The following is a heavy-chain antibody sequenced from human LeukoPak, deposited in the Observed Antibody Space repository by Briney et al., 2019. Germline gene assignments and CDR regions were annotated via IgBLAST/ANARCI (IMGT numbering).Heavy chain of an antibody. Sequence: SQTLSLTCAISGDSVSSNSAAWNWIRQSPSRGLGWLGRTYYRSKWYNDYAVSVKSRITINPDTSKNQFSLQLNSVTPEDTAVYYCARTQPAGVGNWFDPWGQGTLVTVSS. J-gene: IGHJ5*02. D-gene: IGHD2-2*01. CDR3: ARTQPAGVGNWFDP. CDR1: GDSVSSNSAA. CDR2: TYYRSKWYN. V-gene: IGHV6-1*01.